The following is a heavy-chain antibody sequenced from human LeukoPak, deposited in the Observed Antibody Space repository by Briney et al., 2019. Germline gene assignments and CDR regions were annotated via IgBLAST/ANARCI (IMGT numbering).Heavy chain of an antibody. Sequence: PSETLSLTCNVSGGSISSYYWSWIRQPPGKGLEWIGYMYYSGNTNYNPSLKSRVTTSVDSSKNQFSLKLSSVTAADTAVYYCARVRGAFDIWGQGTMVTVSS. J-gene: IGHJ3*02. CDR2: MYYSGNT. CDR3: ARVRGAFDI. D-gene: IGHD3-10*01. V-gene: IGHV4-59*08. CDR1: GGSISSYY.